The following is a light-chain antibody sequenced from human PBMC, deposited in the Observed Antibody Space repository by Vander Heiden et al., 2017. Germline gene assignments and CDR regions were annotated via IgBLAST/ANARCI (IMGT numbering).Light chain of an antibody. CDR3: QQYNTDWT. V-gene: IGKV1-5*03. CDR2: KAS. CDR1: QSISSW. Sequence: DIQMTQSPSTLSASVGDRVTITCRASQSISSWLAWYQQQPGKAPKLLIYKASTLESGVPSRFSGSGSGTEFTLTISSLQPDDFATYYCQQYNTDWTFGQGTKVEIK. J-gene: IGKJ1*01.